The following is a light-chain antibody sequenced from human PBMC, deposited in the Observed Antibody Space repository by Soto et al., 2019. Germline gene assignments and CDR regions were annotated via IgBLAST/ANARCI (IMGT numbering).Light chain of an antibody. CDR1: SSNIGSDY. CDR3: AAWYDSLE. J-gene: IGLJ2*01. Sequence: QSVLTQPPSASGTPGQSVTISCSGSSSNIGSDYVYWYQQLPGAAPKLLIYKNNQRPSGVPGRFSGSKSDTSASLAISGLRSEDEADYYCAAWYDSLEFGGGTQLTVL. CDR2: KNN. V-gene: IGLV1-47*01.